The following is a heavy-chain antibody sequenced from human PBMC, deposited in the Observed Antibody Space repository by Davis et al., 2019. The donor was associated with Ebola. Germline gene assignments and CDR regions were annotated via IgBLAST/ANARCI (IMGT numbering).Heavy chain of an antibody. CDR2: ISPDGSAE. CDR1: GSTFSAYW. CDR3: ARHLNWAFDY. D-gene: IGHD3/OR15-3a*01. V-gene: IGHV3-7*01. Sequence: GESLKIPCVASGSTFSAYWMTWGRQAPGKGLEWLANISPDGSAEYYVDSVKGRFTISRDNAKNSLYLQMNSLRAEDTAIYYCARHLNWAFDYWGQGTLVTVSS. J-gene: IGHJ4*02.